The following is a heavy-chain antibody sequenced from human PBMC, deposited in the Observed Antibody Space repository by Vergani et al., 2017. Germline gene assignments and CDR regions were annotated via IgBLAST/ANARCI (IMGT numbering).Heavy chain of an antibody. V-gene: IGHV4-61*02. CDR2: IYTSGST. D-gene: IGHD3-3*01. J-gene: IGHJ6*03. Sequence: QVQLQELGPGLVKPSQTLSLTCTVFGGSISSGSYYWSWIRQPAGKGLEWIGRIYTSGSTNYNPSLKSRVTISVDTSKNQFSLKLSSVTAADTAVYDCARCPGGVVPSGVYYYYDYMDVWGKGTTVTVSS. CDR1: GGSISSGSYY. CDR3: ARCPGGVVPSGVYYYYDYMDV.